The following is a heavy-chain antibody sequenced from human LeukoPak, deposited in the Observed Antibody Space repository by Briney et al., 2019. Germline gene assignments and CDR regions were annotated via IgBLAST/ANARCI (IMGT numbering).Heavy chain of an antibody. CDR2: MHYSGTT. Sequence: SETLSLTCTVSGGSINNSPYYWGWIRQPPGKELEWIVSMHYSGTTYYNPSLKSRVTISIDTSKKQFSLRLISVAAAATAVFYCARNDRGRPADYWGQGTLVTVSS. V-gene: IGHV4-39*01. D-gene: IGHD1-26*01. CDR3: ARNDRGRPADY. CDR1: GGSINNSPYY. J-gene: IGHJ4*02.